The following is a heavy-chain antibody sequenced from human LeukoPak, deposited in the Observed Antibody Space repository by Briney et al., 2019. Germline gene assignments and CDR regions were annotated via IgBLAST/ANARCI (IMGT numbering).Heavy chain of an antibody. CDR3: ARDTTMVRGVIKRARFDY. J-gene: IGHJ4*02. V-gene: IGHV1-2*06. Sequence: ASVKVSCKASGYTFTGYYMHWVRQAPEQGLEWMGRINPNSGGTNYAQKFQGRVTMTRDTSISTAYMELSRLRSDDTAVYYCARDTTMVRGVIKRARFDYWGQGTLVTVSS. D-gene: IGHD3-10*01. CDR1: GYTFTGYY. CDR2: INPNSGGT.